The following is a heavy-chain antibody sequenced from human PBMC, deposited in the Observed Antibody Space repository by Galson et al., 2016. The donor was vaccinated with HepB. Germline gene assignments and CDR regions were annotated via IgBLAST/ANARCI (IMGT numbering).Heavy chain of an antibody. V-gene: IGHV3-30*04. Sequence: SLRLSCAASGLTFSDYAIQWVRQAPGKGLEWVAVISYHGATAYYADYLKGRFTVARDNSKNTLYLHLSSLRFEDTAIYYCARGNYFGSGSYSYGAFYWGQGTVVTVSS. CDR3: ARGNYFGSGSYSYGAFY. CDR2: ISYHGATA. D-gene: IGHD3-10*01. CDR1: GLTFSDYA. J-gene: IGHJ4*02.